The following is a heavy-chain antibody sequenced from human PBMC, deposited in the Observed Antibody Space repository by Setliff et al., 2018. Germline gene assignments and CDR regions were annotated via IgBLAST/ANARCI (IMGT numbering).Heavy chain of an antibody. CDR1: GFNFGNSN. D-gene: IGHD3-16*01. Sequence: GGSLRLSCAASGFNFGNSNMNWVRQTPGKGLEWVSYINSGGTKIYYADSVEGRFTISRDNGKNSLFLQMNSVRAEDTAVYYCARSINGYQQRYDFWGQGALVTVSS. J-gene: IGHJ4*02. CDR2: INSGGTKI. CDR3: ARSINGYQQRYDF. V-gene: IGHV3-48*04.